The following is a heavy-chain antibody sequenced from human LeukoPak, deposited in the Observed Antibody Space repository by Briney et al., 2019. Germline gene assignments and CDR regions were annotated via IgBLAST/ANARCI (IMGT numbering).Heavy chain of an antibody. CDR2: IIPIFDTA. D-gene: IGHD4-17*01. J-gene: IGHJ4*02. V-gene: IGHV1-69*13. Sequence: ASVKVSCKASGGTFSNYAISWVRQAPGQGLEWMGGIIPIFDTADYAQKFQGRVTITADESTSTAYMELSSLRAEDTAIYYCATGEPRTTVTTSVGYWGQGTLVTVSS. CDR1: GGTFSNYA. CDR3: ATGEPRTTVTTSVGY.